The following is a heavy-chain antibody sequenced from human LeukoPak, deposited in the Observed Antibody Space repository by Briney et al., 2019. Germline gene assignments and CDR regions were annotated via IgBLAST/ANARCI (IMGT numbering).Heavy chain of an antibody. CDR1: GFTFNSYD. J-gene: IGHJ4*02. Sequence: GGSLRLSCAASGFTFNSYDMNWVRQAPGKGLEWVSYIRSSGSTIYYADSVKGRFTISRDNAKNSLYLQMNSLRAEDTAVYYCASDYDSSGSWGQGTLVTVSS. CDR2: IRSSGSTI. V-gene: IGHV3-48*03. D-gene: IGHD3-22*01. CDR3: ASDYDSSGS.